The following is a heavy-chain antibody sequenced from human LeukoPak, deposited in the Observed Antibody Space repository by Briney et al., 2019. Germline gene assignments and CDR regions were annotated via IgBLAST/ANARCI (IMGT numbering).Heavy chain of an antibody. CDR1: GGSVSGYY. Sequence: PSETLSLTCTVSGGSVSGYYCSWIRQPPGKGLEWIGNVYYSGSTNYNPSLKSRVTISVDTSANQCSLRLNSVTAADTAVYYCAGDSRGSYFGTPYWYFDLWGRGTLVTVSS. CDR2: VYYSGST. D-gene: IGHD1-26*01. CDR3: AGDSRGSYFGTPYWYFDL. V-gene: IGHV4-59*02. J-gene: IGHJ2*01.